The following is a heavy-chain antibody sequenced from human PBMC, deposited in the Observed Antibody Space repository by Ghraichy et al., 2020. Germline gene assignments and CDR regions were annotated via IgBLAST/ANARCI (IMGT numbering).Heavy chain of an antibody. D-gene: IGHD6-13*01. Sequence: ASVKVSCKASGYTFTSYDINWVRQATGQGLEWMGWMNPNSGNTGYAQKFQGRVTMTRNTSISTAYMELSSLRSEDTAVYYCARTRLSWQQLVRVLNWFDPWGQGTLVTISS. CDR2: MNPNSGNT. J-gene: IGHJ5*02. CDR3: ARTRLSWQQLVRVLNWFDP. CDR1: GYTFTSYD. V-gene: IGHV1-8*01.